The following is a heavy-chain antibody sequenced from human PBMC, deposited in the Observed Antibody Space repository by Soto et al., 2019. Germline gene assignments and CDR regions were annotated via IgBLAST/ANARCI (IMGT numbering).Heavy chain of an antibody. J-gene: IGHJ4*02. CDR2: IWYDGSNK. V-gene: IGHV3-33*01. D-gene: IGHD6-13*01. CDR3: ARVVWQQLVYLDY. CDR1: GFTFSSYG. Sequence: QVQLVESGGGVVQPGRSLRLSCAASGFTFSSYGMHWVRQAPGKGLEWVAVIWYDGSNKYYADSVKGRFTISRDNSKNTLYLQMNSMRAEDTAVYYCARVVWQQLVYLDYWGQGTLVTGSS.